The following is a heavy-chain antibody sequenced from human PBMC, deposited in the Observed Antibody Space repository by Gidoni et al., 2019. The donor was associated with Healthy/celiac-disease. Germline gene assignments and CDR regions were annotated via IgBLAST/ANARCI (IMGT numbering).Heavy chain of an antibody. CDR3: AREGIAARRGMDYYYGMDV. CDR1: GGSLSRGRYS. V-gene: IGHV4-61*02. J-gene: IGHJ6*02. CDR2: IYTSGSTNYTPALKSRVT. Sequence: QVQLQESGPGLVKPSPTLSLTCTVTGGSLSRGRYSWLWIRQPAGKGLEWIGLIYTSGSTNYTPALKSRVTNYNPSLKSRVTISIDTSKNRISLKLSSVTATETAVYYCAREGIAARRGMDYYYGMDVWGQGTTVTVSS. D-gene: IGHD6-6*01.